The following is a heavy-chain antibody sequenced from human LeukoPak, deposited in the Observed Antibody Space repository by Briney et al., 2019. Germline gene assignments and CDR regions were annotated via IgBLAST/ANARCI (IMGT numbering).Heavy chain of an antibody. Sequence: GESLKIPCKGSGSSFTNYWIAWVRQMPGKGLEWMGIIYPGDSDTRYSPSFQGQGTISADKSISTAYLQWSSLKASDTAMYYCARTAGYYGSGSYYGDAFNIWGQGTMVTVSS. D-gene: IGHD3-10*01. CDR2: IYPGDSDT. J-gene: IGHJ3*02. CDR1: GSSFTNYW. V-gene: IGHV5-51*01. CDR3: ARTAGYYGSGSYYGDAFNI.